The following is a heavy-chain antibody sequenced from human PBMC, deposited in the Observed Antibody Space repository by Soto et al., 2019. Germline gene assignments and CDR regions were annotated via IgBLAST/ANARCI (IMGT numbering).Heavy chain of an antibody. J-gene: IGHJ3*02. Sequence: QLQLVESGGGVVQPGRSLRLSCAASGFTFSSYGSHWVRQAPGKGLESVAVISYDGSNKYYADSVKGRFTISRDNSKNTLYLQMNSLRAEDTAVYYCAKAQYSSGWHGAFDIWGQGTMVTVSS. V-gene: IGHV3-30*18. CDR3: AKAQYSSGWHGAFDI. D-gene: IGHD6-19*01. CDR2: ISYDGSNK. CDR1: GFTFSSYG.